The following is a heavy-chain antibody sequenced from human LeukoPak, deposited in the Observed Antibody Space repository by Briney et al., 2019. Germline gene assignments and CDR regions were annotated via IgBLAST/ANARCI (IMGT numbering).Heavy chain of an antibody. J-gene: IGHJ4*02. V-gene: IGHV3-30*02. CDR3: ARGAGRYYDSSGYYIDL. CDR2: LRYDGSNN. CDR1: GFTFSSYG. D-gene: IGHD3-22*01. Sequence: PGGSLRLSCVASGFTFSSYGMHWVRQAPGKGLEGVAFLRYDGSNNYYAESAKGRFTISRDNSKNMLYLQMNSLRAEDTALYYCARGAGRYYDSSGYYIDLWGQGILVTVSS.